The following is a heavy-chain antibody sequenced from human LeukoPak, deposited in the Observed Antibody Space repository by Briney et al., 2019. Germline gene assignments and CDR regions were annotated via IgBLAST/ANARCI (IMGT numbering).Heavy chain of an antibody. CDR3: AKGRRGYSPYDAFDI. Sequence: GGSLRLSCAASGFTFSSYAMSWVRQAPGKGLEWVSAVSGSGGSTYYADSVKGRCTISRDNSKNTLYLQMNSLRAADTAVYYCAKGRRGYSPYDAFDIWGQGTMVTVSS. D-gene: IGHD5-18*01. CDR1: GFTFSSYA. CDR2: VSGSGGST. V-gene: IGHV3-23*01. J-gene: IGHJ3*02.